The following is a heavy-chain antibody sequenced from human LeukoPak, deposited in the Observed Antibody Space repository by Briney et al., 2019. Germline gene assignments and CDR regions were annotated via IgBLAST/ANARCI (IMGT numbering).Heavy chain of an antibody. D-gene: IGHD2-15*01. Sequence: PGGSLRLSCAASGFTFSSYAMSWVRKAPGKGLEWVSTITGGSGYTYYADSVKGRFTISRDNSKNTLYLQVNSLRAEDTAVYYCAKDNGETYSKNFDYWGQGTLVTVSS. CDR3: AKDNGETYSKNFDY. CDR1: GFTFSSYA. J-gene: IGHJ4*02. CDR2: ITGGSGYT. V-gene: IGHV3-23*01.